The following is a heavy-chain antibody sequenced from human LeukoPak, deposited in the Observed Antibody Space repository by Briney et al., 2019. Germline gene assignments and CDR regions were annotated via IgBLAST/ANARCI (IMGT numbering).Heavy chain of an antibody. CDR2: IYYSGST. V-gene: IGHV4-59*01. Sequence: SETLSLTCTVSGGSISSYYWSWIRQPPGKGLEWIGYIYYSGSTSYNPSLKSRVTISVDTSKNQFSPKLSSVTAADTAVCYCARDGGSYYPPYYYYYMDVWGKGTTVTISS. J-gene: IGHJ6*03. CDR3: ARDGGSYYPPYYYYYMDV. CDR1: GGSISSYY. D-gene: IGHD1-26*01.